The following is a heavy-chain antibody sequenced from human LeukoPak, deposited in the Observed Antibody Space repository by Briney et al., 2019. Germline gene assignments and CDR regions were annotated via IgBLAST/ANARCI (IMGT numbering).Heavy chain of an antibody. J-gene: IGHJ4*02. D-gene: IGHD5-18*01. CDR1: GYSISSGYY. CDR3: ARQRGYVDTTMVDY. V-gene: IGHV4-38-2*02. CDR2: VYHSGST. Sequence: SETLSLTCTVSGYSISSGYYWGWIRQPPGKGLEWIGSVYHSGSTFYSPSFQGQVTISADKSNSTAYLQWSSLKASDTAMYYCARQRGYVDTTMVDYWGQGTLVTVSS.